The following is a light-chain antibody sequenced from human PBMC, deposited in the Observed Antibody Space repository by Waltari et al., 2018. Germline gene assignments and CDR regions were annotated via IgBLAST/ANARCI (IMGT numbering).Light chain of an antibody. CDR2: EVS. CDR3: SSHTSTVPHV. CDR1: SNDVGGYGY. V-gene: IGLV2-14*01. J-gene: IGLJ1*01. Sequence: QSALTQPASVSGSPGQSVSISCTGTSNDVGGYGYVSWYQQFPGKAPKLMIYEVSLRPSGVSSRFSGSKSGNTASLTISGLQAEDEAVYYCSSHTSTVPHVFGTGTKVTVV.